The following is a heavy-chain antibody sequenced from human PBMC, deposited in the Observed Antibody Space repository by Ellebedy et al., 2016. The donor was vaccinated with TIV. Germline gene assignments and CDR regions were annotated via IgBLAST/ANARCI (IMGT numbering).Heavy chain of an antibody. D-gene: IGHD7-27*01. CDR3: ARRRLTGDRSHFDY. Sequence: ASVKVSCKASGYTFTSYAMHWVRQAPGQRLEWMGWINAGNGNTKYSQKFQGRVTITRDTSASTAYMELSSLRSEDTAVYYCARRRLTGDRSHFDYWGQGTLVTVSS. CDR2: INAGNGNT. V-gene: IGHV1-3*01. J-gene: IGHJ4*02. CDR1: GYTFTSYA.